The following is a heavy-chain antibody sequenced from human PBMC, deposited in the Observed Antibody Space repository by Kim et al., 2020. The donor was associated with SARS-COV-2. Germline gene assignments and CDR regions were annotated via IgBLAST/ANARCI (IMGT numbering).Heavy chain of an antibody. CDR1: GFSVRNTY. J-gene: IGHJ2*01. Sequence: GGSLRLSCAPSGFSVRNTYLSWVRQAPGKGLEWVSLIFSDGRTFYTDSVKGRFTVSKDNSKDTLYLQMNSMGADETAASFCSRAGYYDCSGHYF. V-gene: IGHV3-66*01. CDR3: SRAGYYDCSGHYF. D-gene: IGHD3-22*01. CDR2: IFSDGRT.